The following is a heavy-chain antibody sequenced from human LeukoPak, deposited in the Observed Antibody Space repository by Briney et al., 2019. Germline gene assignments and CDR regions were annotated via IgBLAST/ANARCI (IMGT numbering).Heavy chain of an antibody. CDR2: IKQDGSEK. J-gene: IGHJ6*02. CDR3: ARDGPQDYYYGMDV. CDR1: GFTFSSYW. V-gene: IGHV3-7*04. Sequence: GGFLRLSCAASGFTFSSYWMSWVRQAPGKGLEWVANIKQDGSEKYYVDSVKGRFTISRDNAKNSLYLQVNSLRAEDTAVYYCARDGPQDYYYGMDVWGQGTTVTVSS.